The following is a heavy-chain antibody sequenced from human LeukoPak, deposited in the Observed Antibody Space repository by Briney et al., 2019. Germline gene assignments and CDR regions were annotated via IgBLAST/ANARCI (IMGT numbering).Heavy chain of an antibody. CDR3: ARGIAVAAPLDV. Sequence: GGSLRLSCAASGFTVSSNYMSWVRQAPGKGLEWVSVIYSGGSTYYAGSVKGRFTISRDNSKNTLYLQMNSLRAEDTAVYYCARGIAVAAPLDVWGQGTTVTVSS. CDR1: GFTVSSNY. V-gene: IGHV3-66*01. CDR2: IYSGGST. J-gene: IGHJ6*02. D-gene: IGHD6-19*01.